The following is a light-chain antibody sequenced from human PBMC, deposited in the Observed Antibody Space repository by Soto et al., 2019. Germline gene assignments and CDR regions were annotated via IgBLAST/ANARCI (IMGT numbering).Light chain of an antibody. J-gene: IGLJ1*01. V-gene: IGLV2-23*01. Sequence: QSALTQPASVSGSPGQSITISCTGTSSDVGSYNLVSWYQQHPGKAPKFMIYEGSKRPSGVSNRFSGSKSGNTASLTISGLQAEDEADYCCCAYAGSRYVFGTGTKLTVL. CDR2: EGS. CDR1: SSDVGSYNL. CDR3: CAYAGSRYV.